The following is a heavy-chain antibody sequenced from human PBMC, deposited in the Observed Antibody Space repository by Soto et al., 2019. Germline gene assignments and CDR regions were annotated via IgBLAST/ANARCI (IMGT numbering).Heavy chain of an antibody. V-gene: IGHV3-23*01. Sequence: HPGGSLRLSCAASGFTFSSYAMSWVRQAPGKGLEWVSAISGSGGSTYYADSVKGRFTISRDNSKNTLYLQMNSLRAEDTAVYYCAKDWSSGYDYLPTYYYYYYYGMDVWGQGTTVTVSS. CDR3: AKDWSSGYDYLPTYYYYYYYGMDV. J-gene: IGHJ6*02. D-gene: IGHD5-12*01. CDR2: ISGSGGST. CDR1: GFTFSSYA.